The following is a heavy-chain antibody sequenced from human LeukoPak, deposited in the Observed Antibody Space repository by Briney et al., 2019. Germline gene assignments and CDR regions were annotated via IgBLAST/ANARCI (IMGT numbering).Heavy chain of an antibody. CDR1: GGSMTSGNYY. J-gene: IGHJ5*02. D-gene: IGHD1-26*01. CDR3: ARAVSMQIWWETVFDP. CDR2: TFYTGST. V-gene: IGHV4-31*03. Sequence: PSETPSLTCTVSGGSMTSGNYYWTWIRQRPGRGLEWIGHTFYTGSTYYNPSLENRLTISVDTSKNQFSLNLTSVTAADTAVYFCARAVSMQIWWETVFDPWGQGTQVTVSS.